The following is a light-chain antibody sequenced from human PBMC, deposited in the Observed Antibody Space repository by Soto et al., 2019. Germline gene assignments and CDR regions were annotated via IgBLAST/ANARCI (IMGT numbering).Light chain of an antibody. Sequence: QSALTQPASVSGSPGQSITISCTVTSSDVGGYNYVSWYQQHPGKAPKLMIYEVSNRPSGVSNRFSGSKSGNTASLTISGLQAEDEADYYCSSYTSSSTRVFGGGTTLNVL. CDR2: EVS. CDR1: SSDVGGYNY. CDR3: SSYTSSSTRV. J-gene: IGLJ3*02. V-gene: IGLV2-14*01.